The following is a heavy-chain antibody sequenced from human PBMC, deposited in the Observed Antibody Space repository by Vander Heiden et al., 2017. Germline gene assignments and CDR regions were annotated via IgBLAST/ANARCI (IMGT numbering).Heavy chain of an antibody. CDR2: ISASGGSI. Sequence: EVQLLESGGGLVQPGGSQRLSCAAPGFTFSRYALTWVRHTPGKGLEWVSGISASGGSIYYAESVRGRFTISRDNSKNTVYLQMNSLRAEDTARYYCAKDRRADPTSYYYGMDVWGQGTPVTVSS. J-gene: IGHJ6*02. CDR1: GFTFSRYA. V-gene: IGHV3-23*01. D-gene: IGHD3-16*01. CDR3: AKDRRADPTSYYYGMDV.